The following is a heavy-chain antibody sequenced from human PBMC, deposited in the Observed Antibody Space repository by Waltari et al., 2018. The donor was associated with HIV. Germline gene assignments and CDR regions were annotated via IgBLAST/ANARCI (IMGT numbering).Heavy chain of an antibody. Sequence: QVLLEESGGGVVQPGGSLRLSCYASGFVFRTYGMHWVRQAPGKSIEWVAIIRFERSNKYYADSLKGQVTISRDNSKNIHYLQKNSLRAADTAVYYCAKQWIRPYYGMDVWGQGTTVTVSS. J-gene: IGHJ6*02. D-gene: IGHD5-18*01. V-gene: IGHV3-30*02. CDR1: GFVFRTYG. CDR3: AKQWIRPYYGMDV. CDR2: IRFERSNK.